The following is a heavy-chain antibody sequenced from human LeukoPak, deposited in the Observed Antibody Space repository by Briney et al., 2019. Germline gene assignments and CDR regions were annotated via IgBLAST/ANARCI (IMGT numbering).Heavy chain of an antibody. CDR2: IKSKADGGTT. Sequence: GGSLRLSCAASGFTFSNAWMNWVRQAPGKGLEWVGRIKSKADGGTTDYATPVKGGFTISRDDSKNTLYLQMNGLKTEDTAVYYCTTHHTFYQDSSGYYRGFDNWGQGTLVTVSS. D-gene: IGHD3-22*01. J-gene: IGHJ4*02. V-gene: IGHV3-15*01. CDR1: GFTFSNAW. CDR3: TTHHTFYQDSSGYYRGFDN.